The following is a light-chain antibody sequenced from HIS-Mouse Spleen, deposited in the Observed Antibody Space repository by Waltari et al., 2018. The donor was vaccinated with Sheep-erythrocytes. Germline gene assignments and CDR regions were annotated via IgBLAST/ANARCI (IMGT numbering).Light chain of an antibody. V-gene: IGLV1-44*01. Sequence: QSVLTQPPSASATPGHRVTISCSGSSSNIGSNTVNWYQQLPGPAPKLLIYSNNQRPSGVPDRFSGSKSGTSASLAISGLQSEDEADYYCAAWDDSLNGYVFGTGTKVTVL. CDR3: AAWDDSLNGYV. CDR2: SNN. J-gene: IGLJ1*01. CDR1: SSNIGSNT.